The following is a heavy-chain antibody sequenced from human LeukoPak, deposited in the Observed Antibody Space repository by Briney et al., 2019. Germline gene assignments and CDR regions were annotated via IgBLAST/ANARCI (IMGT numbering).Heavy chain of an antibody. J-gene: IGHJ6*02. CDR2: IYTSGST. D-gene: IGHD6-13*01. V-gene: IGHV4-4*07. CDR1: GGSISSYY. Sequence: NTSETLSLTCTVSGGSISSYYWSWIRQPAGKGLEWIGRIYTSGSTNYNPSPKSRVTMSVDTSKNQFSLKLSSVTAADTAVYYCARAGYSSSWFLAYGMDVWGQGTTVTVSS. CDR3: ARAGYSSSWFLAYGMDV.